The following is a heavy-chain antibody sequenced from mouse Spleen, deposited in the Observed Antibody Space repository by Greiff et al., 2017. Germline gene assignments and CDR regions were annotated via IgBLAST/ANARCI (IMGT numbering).Heavy chain of an antibody. Sequence: QVQLKQPGAELVKPGASVKLSCKASGYTFTSYWMQWVKQRPGQGLEWIGEIDPSDSYTNYNQKFKGKATLTVDTSSSTAYMQLSSLTSEDSAVYYCARDGYLDYWGQGTTLTVSS. J-gene: IGHJ2*01. CDR3: ARDGYLDY. CDR2: IDPSDSYT. V-gene: IGHV1-50*01. CDR1: GYTFTSYW. D-gene: IGHD2-3*01.